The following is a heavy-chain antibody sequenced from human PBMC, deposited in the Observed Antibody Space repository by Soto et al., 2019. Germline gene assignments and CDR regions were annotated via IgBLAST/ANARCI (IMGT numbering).Heavy chain of an antibody. CDR2: IWYDGSNK. D-gene: IGHD5-12*01. V-gene: IGHV3-33*01. J-gene: IGHJ5*02. CDR1: GFTFSSYG. CDR3: ARDGGCRDGYAVGCNGFVP. Sequence: QVQLVESGGGVVQPGRSLRLSCAASGFTFSSYGMHWVRQAPGKGLEWVAVIWYDGSNKYYADSVKGRFTISRDNSKNTPYRQMNSLRAEDTAVYYCARDGGCRDGYAVGCNGFVPWGQGTLVTVSS.